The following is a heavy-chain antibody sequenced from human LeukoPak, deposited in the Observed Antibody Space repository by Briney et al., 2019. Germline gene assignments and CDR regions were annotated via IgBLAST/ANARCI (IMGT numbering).Heavy chain of an antibody. CDR1: GYTFCGYY. D-gene: IGHD4-17*01. CDR2: INPNSGDT. Sequence: ASVKVSCKASGYTFCGYYMHWVRQAPGQGLEWMGRINPNSGDTNYAQKFQGRVTMTRDTSISTAYMELSRLRSDDTAVYYCARFPRKTVTTNYWGQGTLVTVSS. J-gene: IGHJ4*02. V-gene: IGHV1-2*06. CDR3: ARFPRKTVTTNY.